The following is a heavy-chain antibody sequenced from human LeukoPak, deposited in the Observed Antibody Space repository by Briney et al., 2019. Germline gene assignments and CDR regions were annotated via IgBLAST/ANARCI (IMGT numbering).Heavy chain of an antibody. CDR1: GYTFTSYG. J-gene: IGHJ6*03. V-gene: IGHV1-18*01. Sequence: ASVKVSCKASGYTFTSYGISWVRQAPGQGLEWMGWISAYNGNTDYAQKLQGRVTMTTDTSTSTAYMELRSLRSDDTAVYYCARDGTHYDFWSYYYYYYYMDVWGKGTTVTVSS. CDR2: ISAYNGNT. CDR3: ARDGTHYDFWSYYYYYYYMDV. D-gene: IGHD3-3*01.